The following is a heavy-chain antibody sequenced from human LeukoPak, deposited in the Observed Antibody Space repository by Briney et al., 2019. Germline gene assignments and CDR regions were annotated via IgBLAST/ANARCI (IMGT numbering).Heavy chain of an antibody. V-gene: IGHV4-39*07. J-gene: IGHJ4*02. CDR1: GGSISSSSYY. Sequence: SETLSLTCTVSGGSISSSSYYWGWIRQPPGKGLEWIGSIYYSGSTYYNPSLKSRVTISVDTSKNQFSLKLSSVTAADTAVYYCARRKIRGWYGGFGDWGQGTLVTVSS. CDR3: ARRKIRGWYGGFGD. CDR2: IYYSGST. D-gene: IGHD6-19*01.